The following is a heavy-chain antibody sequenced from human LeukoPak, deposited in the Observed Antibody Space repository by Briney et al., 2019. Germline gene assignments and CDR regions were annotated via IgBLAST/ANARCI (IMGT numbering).Heavy chain of an antibody. CDR3: AKDNRRHYTSGPNPDSLH. D-gene: IGHD6-19*01. CDR1: GFIFNNYA. V-gene: IGHV3-9*01. CDR2: ISWNSGSI. J-gene: IGHJ4*02. Sequence: GGSLRLSCAVSGFIFNNYAMHWVRQPPGKGLEWVSGISWNSGSIDYADSVKGRFTISRDNAKNSLYLQMNSLRVEDTAFYYCAKDNRRHYTSGPNPDSLHWGQGALVTVSS.